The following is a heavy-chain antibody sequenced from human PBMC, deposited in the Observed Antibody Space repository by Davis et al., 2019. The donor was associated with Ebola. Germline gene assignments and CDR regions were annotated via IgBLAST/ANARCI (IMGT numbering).Heavy chain of an antibody. V-gene: IGHV3-7*03. Sequence: PGGSLRLSCAVSGFTFSNYWMSWVRQAPGKGLEWVAHIKEDGSVKSYVDSVKGRFTISRDNAKNSLYLQMNSLRAEDTAVYYCARGRRLNSWGQGTLVTVSS. CDR3: ARGRRLNS. D-gene: IGHD6-6*01. J-gene: IGHJ4*02. CDR2: IKEDGSVK. CDR1: GFTFSNYW.